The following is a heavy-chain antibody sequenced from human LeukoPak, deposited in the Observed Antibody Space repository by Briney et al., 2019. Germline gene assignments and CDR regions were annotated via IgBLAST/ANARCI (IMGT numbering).Heavy chain of an antibody. J-gene: IGHJ3*02. CDR1: GFSFSTYL. V-gene: IGHV3-7*01. Sequence: GGSLRLSCAASGFSFSTYLMSWVRQAPGKGLEWVATIKLDGSEKYYVDSVKGRFTISRDNAKNSLYLQINSLRAEDTAVYYCARDRSDILTGYNDAFDIWGQGTTVTVSS. CDR2: IKLDGSEK. D-gene: IGHD3-9*01. CDR3: ARDRSDILTGYNDAFDI.